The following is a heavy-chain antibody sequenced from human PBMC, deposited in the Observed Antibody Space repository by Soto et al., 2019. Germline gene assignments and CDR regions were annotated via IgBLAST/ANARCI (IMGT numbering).Heavy chain of an antibody. CDR2: FDPEDGET. D-gene: IGHD5-18*01. CDR1: GYTLTELS. V-gene: IGHV1-24*01. CDR3: ATAVDTAIARRFDY. J-gene: IGHJ4*02. Sequence: ASVKVSCKVSGYTLTELSMHWVRQAPGKGLEWMGGFDPEDGETIYAQKFQGRVTMTEDTSTDTAYMELSSLRSEDTAVYYCATAVDTAIARRFDYWGQGTLVTVSS.